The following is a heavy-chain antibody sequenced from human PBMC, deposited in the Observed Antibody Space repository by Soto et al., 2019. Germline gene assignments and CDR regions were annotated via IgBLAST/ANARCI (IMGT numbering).Heavy chain of an antibody. CDR1: GGSFSGYY. V-gene: IGHV4-34*01. CDR3: ARLEQWLVTIQH. Sequence: SETLSLTCAVYGGSFSGYYWIWIRQPPGKGLEWIGDINHSGSTNYNPSLKSRVTISVDTSKNQFSLKLSSVTAADTAVYYCARLEQWLVTIQHWGQGTLVTVSS. D-gene: IGHD6-19*01. CDR2: INHSGST. J-gene: IGHJ1*01.